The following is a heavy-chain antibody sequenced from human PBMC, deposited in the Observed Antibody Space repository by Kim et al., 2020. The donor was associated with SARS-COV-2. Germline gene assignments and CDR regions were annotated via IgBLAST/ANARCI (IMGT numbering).Heavy chain of an antibody. CDR1: GGSFSGYY. Sequence: SETLSLTCAVYGGSFSGYYWSWIRQPPGKGLEWIGEINHSGSTNYNPSLKSRVTISVDTSKNQFSLKLSSVTAADTAVYYCARVPTYSSGREVWGQGTLVTVSS. D-gene: IGHD6-19*01. CDR2: INHSGST. V-gene: IGHV4-34*01. J-gene: IGHJ4*02. CDR3: ARVPTYSSGREV.